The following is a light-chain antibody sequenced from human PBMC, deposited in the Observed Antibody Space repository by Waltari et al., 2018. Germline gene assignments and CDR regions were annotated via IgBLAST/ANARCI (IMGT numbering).Light chain of an antibody. CDR3: QSFDTSLSVV. CDR1: GSNIGAGYD. J-gene: IGLJ2*01. CDR2: GVH. V-gene: IGLV1-40*01. Sequence: QSVLTQPPSVSGAPGQRVTISCTGSGSNIGAGYDTHWYHQLPGKAPRLLIYGVHTRPLGGPSRFFGSQSGTSASLAITGLQPEDEGDYYCQSFDTSLSVVFGGGTKLTVL.